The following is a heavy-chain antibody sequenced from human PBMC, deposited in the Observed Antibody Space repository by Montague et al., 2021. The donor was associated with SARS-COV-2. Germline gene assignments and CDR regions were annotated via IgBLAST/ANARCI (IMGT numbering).Heavy chain of an antibody. Sequence: SETLSLTCSVSGDSIGSKGYYWDWIRQSPGKGLEWIGTIYSGGTVSYSGTTYYNPSLKSRVTISVHTSKNQFSLKLTSVTASDTAVYYCASGTRHDYGDSRDYDYWGQGSLVTVSS. CDR1: GDSIGSKGYY. V-gene: IGHV4-39*01. CDR3: ASGTRHDYGDSRDYDY. CDR2: IYSGGTVSYSGTT. J-gene: IGHJ4*02. D-gene: IGHD4-17*01.